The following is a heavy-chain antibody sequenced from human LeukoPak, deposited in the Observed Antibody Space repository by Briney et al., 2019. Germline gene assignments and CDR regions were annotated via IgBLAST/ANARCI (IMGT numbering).Heavy chain of an antibody. D-gene: IGHD1-26*01. Sequence: PGGSLRLSCAASGFTFEDSGMSWVRQVPGKGLEWVSGINWNGGITGYADSVKGRLSISRDNAKNSLYLQMNSLRAEDTALYHCARMGSLSGSYLGSVSYWGQGTLVTVSS. CDR3: ARMGSLSGSYLGSVSY. V-gene: IGHV3-20*01. J-gene: IGHJ4*02. CDR1: GFTFEDSG. CDR2: INWNGGIT.